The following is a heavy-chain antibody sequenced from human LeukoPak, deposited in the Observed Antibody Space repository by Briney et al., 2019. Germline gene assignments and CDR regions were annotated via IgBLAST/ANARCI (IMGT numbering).Heavy chain of an antibody. CDR1: GFTFSSYS. V-gene: IGHV3-48*01. J-gene: IGHJ4*02. CDR2: IGGSTNTI. CDR3: AALVGATLAGVYYFDY. Sequence: PGGSLRLSCAASGFTFSSYSMNWVRQAPGKGLEWVSYIGGSTNTIYYADSVKGRFTISRDNAKNSLYLQMNGLRAEDTAVYYCAALVGATLAGVYYFDYWGQGTLVTVSS. D-gene: IGHD1-26*01.